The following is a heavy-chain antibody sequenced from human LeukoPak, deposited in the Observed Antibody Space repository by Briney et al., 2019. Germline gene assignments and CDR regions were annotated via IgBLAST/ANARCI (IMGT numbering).Heavy chain of an antibody. CDR1: GGSFSGYY. Sequence: SETLSLTCAVYGGSFSGYYWSWIRQPPGKGLEWIGEINHSGSTNYNPSLKSRVTISVDTSKNQFSLKLSSVTAAGTAVYYCARGPFTAWFHYWGQGTLVTVSS. J-gene: IGHJ4*02. CDR2: INHSGST. D-gene: IGHD3-10*01. V-gene: IGHV4-34*01. CDR3: ARGPFTAWFHY.